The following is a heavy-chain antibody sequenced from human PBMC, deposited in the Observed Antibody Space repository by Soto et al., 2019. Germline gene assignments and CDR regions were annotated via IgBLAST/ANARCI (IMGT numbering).Heavy chain of an antibody. D-gene: IGHD3-10*01. J-gene: IGHJ1*01. CDR2: ISGSGGST. CDR3: AKDPPHYYGSGSPGEYFQH. CDR1: GFTFSSYA. V-gene: IGHV3-23*01. Sequence: EVQLLESGGGLVQPGGSLRLSCAASGFTFSSYAMSWVRQAPGKGLEWVSAISGSGGSTYYADSVKGRFTISRDNSKNTLYLQMNSLRAEDTAVYYCAKDPPHYYGSGSPGEYFQHWGQGTLVTVSS.